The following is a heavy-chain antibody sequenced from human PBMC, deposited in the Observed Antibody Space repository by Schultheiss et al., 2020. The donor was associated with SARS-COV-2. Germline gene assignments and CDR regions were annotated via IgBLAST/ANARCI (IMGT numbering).Heavy chain of an antibody. Sequence: SETLSLTCAVSGGSISSGGYSWSWIRQPPGKGLEWIGYIYHSGSTYYNPSLKSRVTISVDRSKNQFSLKLSSVTAADTAVYYCASHSGSIEFPDYWGQGTLVTVS. CDR1: GGSISSGGYS. J-gene: IGHJ4*02. V-gene: IGHV4-30-2*01. D-gene: IGHD3-10*01. CDR2: IYHSGST. CDR3: ASHSGSIEFPDY.